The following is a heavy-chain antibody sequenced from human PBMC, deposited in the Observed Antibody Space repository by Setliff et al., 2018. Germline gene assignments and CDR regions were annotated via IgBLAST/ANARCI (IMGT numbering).Heavy chain of an antibody. J-gene: IGHJ6*03. CDR3: AREQWLDPPGYYYMDV. CDR1: GGSISSSSYY. V-gene: IGHV4-39*07. Sequence: PSETLSLTCTVSGGSISSSSYYWGWIRQPPGKGLEWIGNIYYSGSTYYNPSLKSRVTISVDTSKSQFSLKLTSVTAADMAVYYCAREQWLDPPGYYYMDVWAKGTTVTVSS. CDR2: IYYSGST. D-gene: IGHD6-19*01.